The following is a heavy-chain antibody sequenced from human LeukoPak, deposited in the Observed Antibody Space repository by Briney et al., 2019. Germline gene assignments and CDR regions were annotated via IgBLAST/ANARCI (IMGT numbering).Heavy chain of an antibody. D-gene: IGHD3-3*01. CDR2: ISHDGTNK. CDR3: ARSTPGDYTLHLIDS. CDR1: GFTLSSYP. Sequence: GGSLRLSCAASGFTLSSYPMHWVRQAPGKGLEWVAVISHDGTNKYYADSVKGRFTISRDNSKSTLYLQMNSLRAEDTAVYYCARSTPGDYTLHLIDSWGQGTLVTVSS. J-gene: IGHJ4*02. V-gene: IGHV3-30-3*01.